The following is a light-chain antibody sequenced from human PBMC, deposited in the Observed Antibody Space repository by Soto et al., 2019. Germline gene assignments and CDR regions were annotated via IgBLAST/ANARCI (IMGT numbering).Light chain of an antibody. V-gene: IGKV3D-11*02. CDR3: QQRRSWQVT. CDR2: DAS. J-gene: IGKJ5*01. CDR1: QSINTY. Sequence: EVVLNQSPGTLSLSPGEGATLSRRASQSINTYLAWYQQKPGQAPRLLIYDASKRATGIPARFSGSGSGTNFTLTISSLEPEDFAVYYCQQRRSWQVTFGQGTRLETK.